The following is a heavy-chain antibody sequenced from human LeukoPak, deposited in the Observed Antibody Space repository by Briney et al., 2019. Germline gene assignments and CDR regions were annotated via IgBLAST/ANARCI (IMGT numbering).Heavy chain of an antibody. V-gene: IGHV4-30-2*01. CDR3: ARGTGYSYGRYYYMDV. J-gene: IGHJ6*03. Sequence: SETLSLTCTVSGGSISSGGYYWSWIRQPPGKGLEWIGYIYHSGSTYYNPSLKSRVTISVDRSKNQFSLKLSSVTAADTAVYYCARGTGYSYGRYYYMDVWGKGTTVTVSS. CDR2: IYHSGST. D-gene: IGHD5-18*01. CDR1: GGSISSGGYY.